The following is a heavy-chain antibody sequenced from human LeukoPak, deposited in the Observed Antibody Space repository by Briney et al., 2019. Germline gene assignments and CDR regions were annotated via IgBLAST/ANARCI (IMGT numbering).Heavy chain of an antibody. D-gene: IGHD3-9*01. Sequence: GGSLRLSCAASGFTFSSFTMTWVRQAPGKGLEWVSSIIGTGVGAFYADSVKGRFTISRDNSKNTLYLQMNSLRADDTAVYYCAKGKAYDNLDWFDPWGQGTLVTVSS. J-gene: IGHJ5*02. CDR2: IIGTGVGA. CDR1: GFTFSSFT. CDR3: AKGKAYDNLDWFDP. V-gene: IGHV3-23*01.